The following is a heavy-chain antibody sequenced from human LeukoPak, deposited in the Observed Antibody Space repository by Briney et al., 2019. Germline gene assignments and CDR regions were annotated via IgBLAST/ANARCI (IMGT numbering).Heavy chain of an antibody. J-gene: IGHJ4*02. D-gene: IGHD3-9*01. V-gene: IGHV3-23*01. CDR1: GFTFSSYA. Sequence: AGGSLRLSCAASGFTFSSYAMSWVRQAPGKGLEWVSAISGSGGSTYYADSVKGRFTISRDNSKNTLYLQMNSLRAEDTAVYYCAKEWGLRYFDWLPYFDYWGQGTLVTVSS. CDR3: AKEWGLRYFDWLPYFDY. CDR2: ISGSGGST.